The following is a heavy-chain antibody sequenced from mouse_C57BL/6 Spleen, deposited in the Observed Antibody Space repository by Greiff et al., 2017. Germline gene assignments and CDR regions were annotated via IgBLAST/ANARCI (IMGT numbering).Heavy chain of an antibody. CDR1: GYTFTDYE. Sequence: VQLQQSGAELVRPGASVTLSCKASGYTFTDYEMHWVKQTPVHGLEWIGAIDPETGGTAYNQKFKGKAILTADKSSSTAYMGLRSLTSEDSAVYYWTRGMGKFWGQGTTLTVSS. CDR2: IDPETGGT. CDR3: TRGMGKF. V-gene: IGHV1-15*01. J-gene: IGHJ2*01.